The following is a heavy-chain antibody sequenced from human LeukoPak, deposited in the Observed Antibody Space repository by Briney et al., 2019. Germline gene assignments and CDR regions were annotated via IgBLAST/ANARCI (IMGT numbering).Heavy chain of an antibody. J-gene: IGHJ5*02. CDR2: IYYSGST. V-gene: IGHV4-61*01. Sequence: SETLSLTCTVSGGSISSSSYYWGWIRQPPGKGLEWIGYIYYSGSTNYNPSLKSRVTISVDTSKNQFSLKLSSVTAADTAVYYCAREESETGIVGATSWVRSWFDPWGQGTLVTVSS. CDR1: GGSISSSSYY. D-gene: IGHD1-26*01. CDR3: AREESETGIVGATSWVRSWFDP.